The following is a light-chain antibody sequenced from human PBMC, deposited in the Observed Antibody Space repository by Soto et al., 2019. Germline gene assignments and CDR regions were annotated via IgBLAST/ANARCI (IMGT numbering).Light chain of an antibody. CDR1: SSDVGAYNY. V-gene: IGLV2-14*03. J-gene: IGLJ1*01. CDR3: YSYTSSSTYV. CDR2: DVS. Sequence: QSALTQPASVSGSPGQSITISCSGTSSDVGAYNYVSWYQQHPAKAPKLMIYDVSNRPSGVSDRFSGSKSGNTASLTISGLQAEDEADYYCYSYTSSSTYVFGSGTQLTVL.